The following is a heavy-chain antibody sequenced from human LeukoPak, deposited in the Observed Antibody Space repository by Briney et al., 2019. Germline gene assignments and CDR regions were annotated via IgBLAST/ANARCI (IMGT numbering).Heavy chain of an antibody. CDR3: ARVHTMGYYFDY. V-gene: IGHV4-59*01. CDR2: IYYSGST. D-gene: IGHD3-3*01. J-gene: IGHJ4*02. Sequence: SETLSLTCTVSGDSTSSYYWSWIRQPPGKGLEWIGYIYYSGSTNYNPSLKRRVTISVDTSKNHFSLKLSSVTAVDTAVYYCARVHTMGYYFDYWGQGTLVTVSS. CDR1: GDSTSSYY.